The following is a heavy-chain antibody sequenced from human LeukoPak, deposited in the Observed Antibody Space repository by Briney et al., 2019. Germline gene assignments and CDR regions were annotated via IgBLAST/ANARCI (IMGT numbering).Heavy chain of an antibody. J-gene: IGHJ3*02. CDR1: GFTFDDYA. V-gene: IGHV3-9*01. D-gene: IGHD6-19*01. CDR2: ISWNSGSI. CDR3: ARVVTQWLDHHDALDI. Sequence: GGSLRLSCAASGFTFDDYAMHWVRQAPGKGLEWVSGISWNSGSIGYADSVKGRFTISRDNAKDSLYLQMNSLRAEDTAVYYCARVVTQWLDHHDALDIWGQGTMVIVSS.